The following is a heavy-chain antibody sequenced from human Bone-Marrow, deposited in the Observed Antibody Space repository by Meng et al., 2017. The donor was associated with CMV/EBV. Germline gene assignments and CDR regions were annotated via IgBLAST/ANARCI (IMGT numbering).Heavy chain of an antibody. J-gene: IGHJ6*01. D-gene: IGHD2-15*01. Sequence: SVKVSCKASGGTFSSYAISWVRQAPGQGLEWMGGIIPIFGTANYAQKFQGRVTITTDESTSTAYMELSSLRSEDTAVYYCARGQSGSPPFYYYYYYGMDVWGQGTTVTGSS. V-gene: IGHV1-69*05. CDR2: IIPIFGTA. CDR1: GGTFSSYA. CDR3: ARGQSGSPPFYYYYYYGMDV.